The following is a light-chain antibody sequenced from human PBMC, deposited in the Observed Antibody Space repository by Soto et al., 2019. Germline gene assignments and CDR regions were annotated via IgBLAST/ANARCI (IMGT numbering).Light chain of an antibody. V-gene: IGKV3-20*01. CDR1: QSISSSF. CDR2: GAS. Sequence: EIVLTQSPGILSLSPGERASLSCGASQSISSSFLAWYQQKPGQAPRLLIYGASSRATGIPDGFSGTGSETDFTLTISRLEPEDFAVYYCQQYDNSPITFGQGTRLEIK. J-gene: IGKJ5*01. CDR3: QQYDNSPIT.